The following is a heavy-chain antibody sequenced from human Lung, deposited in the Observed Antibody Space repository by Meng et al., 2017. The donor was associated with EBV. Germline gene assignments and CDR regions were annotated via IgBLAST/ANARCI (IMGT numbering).Heavy chain of an antibody. J-gene: IGHJ1*01. CDR2: ISAYDANT. CDR3: VGEREAGSSGVYFRH. V-gene: IGHV1-18*01. CDR1: GYTFASFG. D-gene: IGHD2-15*01. Sequence: AQMVASGAEVKQPWAFVKVSCHASGYTFASFGVNWVRQAPGQGLEWMGWISAYDANTNYAQNLQGRVTMTTDTSTSTAYMDLRSLRFDDTAVYYCVGEREAGSSGVYFRHWGQGTLVTVSS.